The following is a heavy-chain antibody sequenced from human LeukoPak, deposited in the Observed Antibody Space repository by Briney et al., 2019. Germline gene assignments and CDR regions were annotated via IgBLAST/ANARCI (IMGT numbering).Heavy chain of an antibody. CDR3: ASKYDILTGFDY. CDR2: ISYDGSNK. V-gene: IGHV3-30-3*01. Sequence: SGGSLRLSCAASGFTFSSYAMSWVRQAPGKGLEWVAVISYDGSNKYYADSVKGRFTISRDNSKNTLYLQMNSLRAEDTAVYYCASKYDILTGFDYWGQGTLVTVSS. J-gene: IGHJ4*02. D-gene: IGHD3-9*01. CDR1: GFTFSSYA.